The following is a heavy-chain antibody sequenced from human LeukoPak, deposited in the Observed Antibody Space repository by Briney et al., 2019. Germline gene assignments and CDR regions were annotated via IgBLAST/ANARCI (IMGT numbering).Heavy chain of an antibody. CDR1: GFMFSSNW. CDR2: ISYDGSNK. V-gene: IGHV3-30*18. J-gene: IGHJ4*02. Sequence: PGGSLRLSCAAPGFMFSSNWMSWVRQAPGKGLEWVAVISYDGSNKYYADSVKGRFTISRDNSKNTLYLQMNSLRAEDTAVYYCAKVIRRLGELSYYDYWGQGTLVTVSS. CDR3: AKVIRRLGELSYYDY. D-gene: IGHD3-16*02.